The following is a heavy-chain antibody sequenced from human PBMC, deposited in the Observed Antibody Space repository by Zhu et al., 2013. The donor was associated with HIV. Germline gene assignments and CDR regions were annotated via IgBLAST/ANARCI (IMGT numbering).Heavy chain of an antibody. D-gene: IGHD4-17*01. J-gene: IGHJ4*02. V-gene: IGHV1-3*01. Sequence: QVQLVQSGAEVKKPGASVKVSCKASGYTFSSYAMHWVRQAPGQRLEWMGWINAGNGNTKYSQRFQGRVTITRDTSASTAYMELSSLRSEDTAVYYCARGIFPIDDYGDHVAYWGQGTLVTVSS. CDR1: GYTFSSYA. CDR2: INAGNGNT. CDR3: ARGIFPIDDYGDHVAY.